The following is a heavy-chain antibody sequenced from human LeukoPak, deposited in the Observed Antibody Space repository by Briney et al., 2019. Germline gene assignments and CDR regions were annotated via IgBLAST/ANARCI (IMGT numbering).Heavy chain of an antibody. CDR2: ISSSSSTI. CDR1: GFTFSSYS. J-gene: IGHJ3*02. V-gene: IGHV3-48*01. Sequence: PGGSLRLSCAASGFTFSSYSMNWVRQAPGKGLEWVSYISSSSSTIYYADSVKGRFTISRDNAKNSLYLQMNSLRAEDTAVYYCARIAYLAAFDIWGQGTMVTVSS. CDR3: ARIAYLAAFDI.